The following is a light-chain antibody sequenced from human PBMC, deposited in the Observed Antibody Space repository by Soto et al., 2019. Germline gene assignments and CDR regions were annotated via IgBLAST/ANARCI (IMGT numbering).Light chain of an antibody. Sequence: EIVLTQSPGTLSLSPGERATLSCRASQSVSSSYLVWYQQKPGQAPRLLIYGASSRATGIPDRISGSGSGTDFTLTISRLEPEDFAVYYCQQYGSPLYTFGQGTKLEIK. CDR1: QSVSSSY. CDR2: GAS. V-gene: IGKV3-20*01. CDR3: QQYGSPLYT. J-gene: IGKJ2*01.